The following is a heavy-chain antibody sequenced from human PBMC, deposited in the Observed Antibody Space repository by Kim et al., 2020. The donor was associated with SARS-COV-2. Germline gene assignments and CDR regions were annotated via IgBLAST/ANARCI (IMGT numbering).Heavy chain of an antibody. CDR3: ARGSWSIVGAIGFDY. V-gene: IGHV3-11*06. Sequence: DSVKGRFTISRDNAKNSLYLQMNSLRAEDTAVYYCARGSWSIVGAIGFDYWGQGTLVTVSS. J-gene: IGHJ4*02. D-gene: IGHD1-26*01.